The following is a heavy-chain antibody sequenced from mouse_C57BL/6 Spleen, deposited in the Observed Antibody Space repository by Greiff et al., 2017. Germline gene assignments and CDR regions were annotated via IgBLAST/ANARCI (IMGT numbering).Heavy chain of an antibody. D-gene: IGHD1-1*01. CDR2: IRSKSNNYAT. CDR3: VKSLDYYGSSPLAC. Sequence: EVQRVESGGGLVQPKGSLKLSCAASGFSFNTYAMNWVRQAPGKGLEWVARIRSKSNNYATYYADSVKDRFTISRDDSESMLYLQMNNLKTEDTAMYYCVKSLDYYGSSPLACWGQGTLVTVSA. J-gene: IGHJ3*01. CDR1: GFSFNTYA. V-gene: IGHV10-1*01.